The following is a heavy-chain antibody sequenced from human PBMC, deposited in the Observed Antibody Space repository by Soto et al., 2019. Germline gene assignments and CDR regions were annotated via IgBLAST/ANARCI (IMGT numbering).Heavy chain of an antibody. CDR3: ARHTRLNWFDP. CDR1: GGSISSSTYY. CDR2: ISYSGNT. D-gene: IGHD3-16*01. J-gene: IGHJ5*02. V-gene: IGHV4-39*01. Sequence: SETLSLTCTVSGGSISSSTYYWGWIRQPPGKELEWIGSISYSGNTYYNPSLKSRVTISVDTSMKQFSLKLSSVTAADTAVYYCARHTRLNWFDPWGQGTLVTVSS.